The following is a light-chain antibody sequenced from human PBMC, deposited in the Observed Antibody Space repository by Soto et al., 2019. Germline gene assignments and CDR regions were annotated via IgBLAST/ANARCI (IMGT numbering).Light chain of an antibody. CDR2: KAS. CDR1: QSVNIW. J-gene: IGKJ3*01. CDR3: QQSNSYFT. V-gene: IGKV1-5*03. Sequence: DIQMTQSPSTLSASVGDRVTITCRASQSVNIWLAWYQQKPGKAPKLLIYKASNLERGVPSRFSGSGSGTEFTLTISSLQPDDFATYYCQQSNSYFTFGPGTKVDIK.